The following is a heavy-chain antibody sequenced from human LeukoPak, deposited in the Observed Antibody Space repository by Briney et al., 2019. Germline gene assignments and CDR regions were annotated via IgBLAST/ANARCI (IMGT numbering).Heavy chain of an antibody. J-gene: IGHJ4*02. CDR3: ATGTYYDLLPY. Sequence: RWASVKVSCRVSGYTLTELSMHWVRQAPGKGLEWMGGFDPEDGETIDAQKFQGRITMTEDTSTDTAYMELSSLRSEDTAVYYCATGTYYDLLPYWGQGTLVTVSS. V-gene: IGHV1-24*01. CDR2: FDPEDGET. CDR1: GYTLTELS. D-gene: IGHD3-9*01.